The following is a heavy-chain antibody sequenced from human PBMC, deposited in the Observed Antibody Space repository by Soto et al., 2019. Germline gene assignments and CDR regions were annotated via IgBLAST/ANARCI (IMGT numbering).Heavy chain of an antibody. CDR3: ARISSGWHFDY. D-gene: IGHD6-19*01. Sequence: TLSLTCTVSGGSISSGYYYWGWIRQPPGKGLEWVGSLYYGGSTYYNPSLKSRVTISVDTSKNQFSLNLRSVTAADTAVYLCARISSGWHFDYWGQGTLVTVSS. V-gene: IGHV4-39*01. CDR2: LYYGGST. CDR1: GGSISSGYYY. J-gene: IGHJ4*02.